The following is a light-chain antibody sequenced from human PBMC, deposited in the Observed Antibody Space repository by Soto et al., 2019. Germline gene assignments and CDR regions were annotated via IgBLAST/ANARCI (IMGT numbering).Light chain of an antibody. Sequence: DIQLTQSPSFLSASVGDRVTITCRASQGIGSYLAWYHQKPGKAPNLLIYAASTLQSGVPSRFSGSGSGTEFTLTISSLQPEDIETYYCQQLYSYPRTFGRGTKVEIK. CDR3: QQLYSYPRT. J-gene: IGKJ1*01. CDR2: AAS. V-gene: IGKV1-9*01. CDR1: QGIGSY.